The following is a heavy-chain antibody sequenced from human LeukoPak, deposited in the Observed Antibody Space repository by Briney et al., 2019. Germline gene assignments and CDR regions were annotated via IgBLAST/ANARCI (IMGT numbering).Heavy chain of an antibody. CDR2: IYYSGST. Sequence: SETLSLTCTVSGGSIRSYYWSWIRQPPGKGLEWIGYIYYSGSTNYNPSLKSRVTISVDTSKNQFSLKLSSVTAADSAVYYCARTTEGGYTYNYFYYYYMDVWGKGTPVTISS. CDR3: ARTTEGGYTYNYFYYYYMDV. V-gene: IGHV4-59*01. CDR1: GGSIRSYY. J-gene: IGHJ6*03. D-gene: IGHD5-18*01.